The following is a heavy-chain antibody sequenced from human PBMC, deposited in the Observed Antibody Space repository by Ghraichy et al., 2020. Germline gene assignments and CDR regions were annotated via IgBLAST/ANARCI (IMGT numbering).Heavy chain of an antibody. Sequence: GESLNISCAASEFTFSNYAMSWVRQAPGKGLEWVSVISASGDSTYYADSVKGRFTISRDNSKNTLYLQMNILRAEDMAVYYCAKVRFLEWLLFFDSWGPGTLVTVSS. CDR2: ISASGDST. D-gene: IGHD3-3*01. V-gene: IGHV3-23*01. J-gene: IGHJ4*02. CDR3: AKVRFLEWLLFFDS. CDR1: EFTFSNYA.